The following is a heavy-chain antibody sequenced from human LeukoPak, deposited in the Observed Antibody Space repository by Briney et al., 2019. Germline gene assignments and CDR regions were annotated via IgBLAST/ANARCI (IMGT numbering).Heavy chain of an antibody. J-gene: IGHJ4*02. D-gene: IGHD3-10*01. CDR1: GFTVSSTY. CDR2: IYSGGST. CDR3: ARDPPCYYGSGSPGD. V-gene: IGHV3-53*01. Sequence: PGGSLRLSCAASGFTVSSTYMSWVRQAPGKGLEWVSVIYSGGSTYYADSVKGRFTISRDNSKNTLFLQMNSLRAEDTAVYYCARDPPCYYGSGSPGDWGQGTLVTVSS.